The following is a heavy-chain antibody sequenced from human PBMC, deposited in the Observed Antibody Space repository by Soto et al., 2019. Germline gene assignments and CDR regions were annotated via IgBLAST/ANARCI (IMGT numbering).Heavy chain of an antibody. CDR2: INPASGKT. Sequence: ASVKVSCKASTYTFTDYSLQWVRQAPGQRLEWMGWINPASGKTKYSQKFQGRVTNTGDTSASTAYIELSSLTSEDTALYYCARDLWLGESFRYYFDYWAQGTLVT. CDR3: ARDLWLGESFRYYFDY. CDR1: TYTFTDYS. D-gene: IGHD3-10*01. V-gene: IGHV1-3*01. J-gene: IGHJ4*01.